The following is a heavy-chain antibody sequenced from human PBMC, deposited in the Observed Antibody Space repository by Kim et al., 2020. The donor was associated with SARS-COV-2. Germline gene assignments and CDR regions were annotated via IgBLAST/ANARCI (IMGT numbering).Heavy chain of an antibody. CDR3: AVDVLLWFGELSKGDY. CDR1: GGSISSSSYY. D-gene: IGHD3-10*01. J-gene: IGHJ4*01. CDR2: IYYSGST. V-gene: IGHV4-39*01. Sequence: SETLSLTCTVSGGSISSSSYYWGWIRQPPGKGLEWIGSIYYSGSTYYNPSLKSRVTISVDTSKNQFSLKLSSVTAADTAVYYCAVDVLLWFGELSKGDY.